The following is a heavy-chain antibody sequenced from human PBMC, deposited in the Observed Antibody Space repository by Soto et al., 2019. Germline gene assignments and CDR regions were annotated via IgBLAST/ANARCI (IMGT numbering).Heavy chain of an antibody. J-gene: IGHJ1*01. CDR2: ITTGSSTI. Sequence: GGSLRLSCAASGFTFSEYSMNWVRQAPGKGLEWVSYITTGSSTIYYADSVKGRFTISRDNAKNSLYLQMNSLRAEDTAVYYCVRAECTXCYGFKHWGQGTLVTVSS. D-gene: IGHD2-2*01. V-gene: IGHV3-48*01. CDR3: VRAECTXCYGFKH. CDR1: GFTFSEYS.